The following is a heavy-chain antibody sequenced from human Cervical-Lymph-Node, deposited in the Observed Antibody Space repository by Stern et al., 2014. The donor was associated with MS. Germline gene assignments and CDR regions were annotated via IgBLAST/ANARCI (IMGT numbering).Heavy chain of an antibody. J-gene: IGHJ4*02. V-gene: IGHV1-69*01. CDR1: GGTLNTSA. CDR2: IIPIFGAT. Sequence: QVQLVQSGTEVKKPGSSVKVSCKASGGTLNTSAINWVRQAPGQGLEWMGGIIPIFGATNYAQKFQGRLTITADESPTTAYMELNSLRSEDTAMYYCAKVRCPNGVCYPRLDYWGQGILVTVSS. D-gene: IGHD2-8*01. CDR3: AKVRCPNGVCYPRLDY.